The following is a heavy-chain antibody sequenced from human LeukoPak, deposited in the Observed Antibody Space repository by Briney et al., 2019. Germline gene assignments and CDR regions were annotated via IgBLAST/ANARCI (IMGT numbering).Heavy chain of an antibody. J-gene: IGHJ6*03. Sequence: PGGSLTLSCAASGFTLFSNYLSWVRQAPGKGLEWVSVIYSDGTTYYADSVQGRFTISRDNSKNTVYLQMKSLRAEDTAVYFGARERSYYYYYMDVWGKGTTVTVSS. CDR1: GFTLFSNY. CDR3: ARERSYYYYYMDV. D-gene: IGHD3-10*01. CDR2: IYSDGTT. V-gene: IGHV3-53*01.